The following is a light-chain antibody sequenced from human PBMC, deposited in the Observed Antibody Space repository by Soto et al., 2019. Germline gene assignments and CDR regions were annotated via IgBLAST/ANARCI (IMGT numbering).Light chain of an antibody. CDR3: SSYTSSSTPLYV. J-gene: IGLJ1*01. CDR1: SSDVGGYNY. V-gene: IGLV2-14*01. Sequence: QSALTQPASVSGSPGQSITISCTGTSSDVGGYNYVSWYQQHPGKAPKLMIYEVSNRPSGVSNRFSGSKSGNTASLTISGLQAEVEADYYCSSYTSSSTPLYVFGPGTKVTVL. CDR2: EVS.